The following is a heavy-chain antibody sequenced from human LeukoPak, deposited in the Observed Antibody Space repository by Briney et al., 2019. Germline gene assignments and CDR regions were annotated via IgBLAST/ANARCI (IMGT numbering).Heavy chain of an antibody. CDR2: ISYSGNT. D-gene: IGHD3-22*01. CDR1: GVSISSYY. CDR3: ARGLDYFDSSGYVDY. Sequence: ASETLSLTCTVSGVSISSYYWSWIRQPPGKGLEWIRYISYSGNTNSNPSLKSRVTISVDTSKNQFSLKLSSVTAADTAVYYCARGLDYFDSSGYVDYWGQGTLVTASS. V-gene: IGHV4-59*01. J-gene: IGHJ4*02.